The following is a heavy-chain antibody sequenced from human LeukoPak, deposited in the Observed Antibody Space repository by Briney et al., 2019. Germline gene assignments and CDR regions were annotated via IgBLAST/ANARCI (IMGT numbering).Heavy chain of an antibody. V-gene: IGHV1-2*06. CDR2: INPNSGGT. J-gene: IGHJ4*02. CDR1: GGTFSSYA. CDR3: ARGGNIAAAQILRGNYFDY. Sequence: AASVKVSCKASGGTFSSYAISWVRQAPGQGLEWMGRINPNSGGTNYAQKFQGRVTMTRDTSISTAYMELSRLRSDDTAVYYCARGGNIAAAQILRGNYFDYWGQGTLVTVSS. D-gene: IGHD6-13*01.